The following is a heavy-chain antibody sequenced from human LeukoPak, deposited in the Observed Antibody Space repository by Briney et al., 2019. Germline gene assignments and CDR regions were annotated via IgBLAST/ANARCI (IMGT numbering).Heavy chain of an antibody. Sequence: PGGSLRLSCAASGITLSTFGMSWVRQAPGKGLEWVSSISSSSNDIHYADSVKGRFTTSRDNSRNTLYLQMNSLRADDTAVYYCAKNPVAGNWVVWFDPWGQGTLVTVSS. V-gene: IGHV3-23*01. CDR3: AKNPVAGNWVVWFDP. CDR1: GITLSTFG. J-gene: IGHJ5*02. D-gene: IGHD6-19*01. CDR2: ISSSSNDI.